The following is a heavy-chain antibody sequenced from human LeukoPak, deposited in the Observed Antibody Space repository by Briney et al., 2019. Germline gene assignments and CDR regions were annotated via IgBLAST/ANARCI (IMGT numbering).Heavy chain of an antibody. CDR3: AVGRPRNTTRLDDGYDF. V-gene: IGHV4-4*07. J-gene: IGHJ3*01. CDR2: VSTSGRT. CDR1: GGSFTTYY. D-gene: IGHD1-1*01. Sequence: SETLSLTCTVSGGSFTTYYWSWLRQPAGKGLEWIGRVSTSGRTNYNPSLKSRLTMSADTSKKQFSLILNSVTAADTAVYYCAVGRPRNTTRLDDGYDFWGQGTMVTVSS.